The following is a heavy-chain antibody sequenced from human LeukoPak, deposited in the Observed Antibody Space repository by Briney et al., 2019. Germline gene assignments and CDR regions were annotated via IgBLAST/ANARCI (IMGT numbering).Heavy chain of an antibody. V-gene: IGHV1-2*02. Sequence: ASVTVSVKASGYTFTGYYMHWVRQAPGQGLEWMGWINPNSGGTNYAQKFQGRVTMTRDTSISTAYMELSRLRSDDTAVYYCARARTPGIAADPFDYWGQGTLVTVSS. CDR2: INPNSGGT. CDR1: GYTFTGYY. D-gene: IGHD6-13*01. CDR3: ARARTPGIAADPFDY. J-gene: IGHJ4*02.